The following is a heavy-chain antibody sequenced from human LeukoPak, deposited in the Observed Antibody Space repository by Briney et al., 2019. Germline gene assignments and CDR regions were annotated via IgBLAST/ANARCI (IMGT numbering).Heavy chain of an antibody. CDR2: ISYDGSNK. CDR1: GFTFSSYA. J-gene: IGHJ5*02. Sequence: GGSLRLSCAASGFTFSSYAMHWVRQAPGKGLEWVAVISYDGSNKYYADSVKGRLTISRDNSKNTLYLQMNSLRAEDTAVYYCARVFRIAARPAWFDPWGQGTLVTVSS. CDR3: ARVFRIAARPAWFDP. D-gene: IGHD6-6*01. V-gene: IGHV3-30-3*01.